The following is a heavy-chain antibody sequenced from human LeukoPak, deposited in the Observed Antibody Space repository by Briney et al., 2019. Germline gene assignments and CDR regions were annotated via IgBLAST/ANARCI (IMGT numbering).Heavy chain of an antibody. Sequence: PGRSLRLSCAASGFTFSSYGMHWVRQAPGKGLEWVAVIWYDGSNKYYADSVKGRFTISRDSSKNTLYLQMNSLRAEDTAVYYCARDHGIAVAGTRYFDLWGRGTLVTVSS. D-gene: IGHD6-19*01. CDR1: GFTFSSYG. CDR2: IWYDGSNK. CDR3: ARDHGIAVAGTRYFDL. J-gene: IGHJ2*01. V-gene: IGHV3-33*01.